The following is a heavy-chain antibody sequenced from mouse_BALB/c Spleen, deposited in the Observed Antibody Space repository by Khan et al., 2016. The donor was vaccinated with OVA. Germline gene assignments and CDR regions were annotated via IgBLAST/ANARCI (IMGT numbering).Heavy chain of an antibody. Sequence: QVQLKESGPGLVAPSQSLSITCTVSGFSLSDYGVSWIRQPPGKGLEWLGVICGGGSTYYNSALKSRLSISKDNSKSQVFLKMNSLQTDDTAIYYCAKGLWTYYFALDYWGQGTSVTVSS. CDR3: AKGLWTYYFALDY. D-gene: IGHD1-1*02. CDR2: ICGGGST. CDR1: GFSLSDYG. J-gene: IGHJ4*01. V-gene: IGHV2-6-5*01.